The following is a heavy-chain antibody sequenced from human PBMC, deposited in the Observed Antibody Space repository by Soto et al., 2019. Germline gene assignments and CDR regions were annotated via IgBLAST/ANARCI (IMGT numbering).Heavy chain of an antibody. CDR2: INPSGGIT. V-gene: IGHV1-46*01. CDR3: ARGISTNRYYYYYGMHV. CDR1: GYTLTSYY. D-gene: IGHD2-8*01. Sequence: ASVKVSCKASGYTLTSYYLHWVRQAPGQGPEWMGIINPSGGITNDAQKFQDRVTMTSDTSTSTVYMELSSLRSEDTAVYYCARGISTNRYYYYYGMHVCGQGTTVTISS. J-gene: IGHJ6*02.